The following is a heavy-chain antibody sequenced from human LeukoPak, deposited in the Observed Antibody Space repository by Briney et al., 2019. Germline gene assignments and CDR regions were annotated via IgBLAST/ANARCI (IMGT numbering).Heavy chain of an antibody. Sequence: ASVKVSCKASGYTFTSYGISWVRQAPGQGLEWMGWISAYNGNTNYAQKLQGRVTMTTDTSTSTAYMELRSLRSDDTAVYYCASTVPGYCSSTSCYDFWFDPWGQGTLVTVSS. CDR2: ISAYNGNT. J-gene: IGHJ5*02. D-gene: IGHD2-2*01. V-gene: IGHV1-18*01. CDR3: ASTVPGYCSSTSCYDFWFDP. CDR1: GYTFTSYG.